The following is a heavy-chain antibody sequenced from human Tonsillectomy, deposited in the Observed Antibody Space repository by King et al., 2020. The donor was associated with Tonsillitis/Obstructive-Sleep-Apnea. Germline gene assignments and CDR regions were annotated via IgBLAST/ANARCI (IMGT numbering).Heavy chain of an antibody. CDR2: VSSSGSTI. J-gene: IGHJ4*02. Sequence: VQLVESGGGLVQPGGSLRLSCAASGFTFSSYEMNWVRQAPGKGLEWVSYVSSSGSTISYADSVKGRFTISRDNAKNSLYLQMNGLRAEDTAVYYCAREAPEWYYFDYWGQGTLVTVSS. CDR3: AREAPEWYYFDY. V-gene: IGHV3-48*03. CDR1: GFTFSSYE. D-gene: IGHD3-3*01.